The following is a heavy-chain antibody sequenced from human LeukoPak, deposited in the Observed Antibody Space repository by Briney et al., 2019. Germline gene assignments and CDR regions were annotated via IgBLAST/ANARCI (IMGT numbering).Heavy chain of an antibody. Sequence: SETLSLTCTVSGGSISSGSYYWSWIRQPAGKGLEWIGRIYTSGSTNYNPSLKSRVTISVDTSENQFSLKLSSVTAADTAVYYCARDFWNWGQGTLVTVSS. CDR3: ARDFWN. D-gene: IGHD3-3*01. CDR2: IYTSGST. V-gene: IGHV4-61*02. CDR1: GGSISSGSYY. J-gene: IGHJ4*02.